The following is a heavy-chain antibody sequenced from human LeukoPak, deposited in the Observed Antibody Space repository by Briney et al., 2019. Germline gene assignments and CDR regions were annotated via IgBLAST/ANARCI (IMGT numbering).Heavy chain of an antibody. Sequence: PSETLSLTCTVSGGSISSYYWSWIRQPPGKGLEWIGYIYYSGSTNYNPSLKSQVTISVDTSKNQFSLKLSSVTAADTAVYYCARVLPPMITFGGVIVAYNWFDPWGQGTLVTVSS. CDR3: ARVLPPMITFGGVIVAYNWFDP. CDR1: GGSISSYY. CDR2: IYYSGST. V-gene: IGHV4-59*01. J-gene: IGHJ5*02. D-gene: IGHD3-16*02.